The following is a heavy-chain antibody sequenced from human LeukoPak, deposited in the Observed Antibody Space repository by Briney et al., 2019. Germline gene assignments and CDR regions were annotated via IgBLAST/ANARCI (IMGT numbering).Heavy chain of an antibody. V-gene: IGHV4-4*07. CDR1: GGSINNYY. CDR2: IYICGRA. J-gene: IGHJ4*02. D-gene: IGHD3-22*01. CDR3: ARVLGSSGYSSPYFDY. Sequence: SQTLSLTCTVSGGSINNYYCSGVRQPAGKGLEWIGRIYICGRASYNPSLKRRVTVSVDTSKNQFSLKLSSVTAADTAVYYCARVLGSSGYSSPYFDYWGQGTLVTVSS.